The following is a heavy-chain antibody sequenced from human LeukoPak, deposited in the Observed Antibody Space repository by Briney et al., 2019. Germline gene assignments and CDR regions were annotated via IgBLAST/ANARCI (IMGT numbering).Heavy chain of an antibody. CDR2: IYYSGST. CDR1: GGSISSGAYY. V-gene: IGHV4-30-4*01. Sequence: SETLSLTCTVSGGSISSGAYYWSWIRQPPGKGLEWIGYIYYSGSTYYNPSLKRRVTISVDTSKNQFSLKLSSVTAADTAVYYCASEGGITMVRGVINYWGQGTLVTVSS. J-gene: IGHJ4*02. D-gene: IGHD3-10*01. CDR3: ASEGGITMVRGVINY.